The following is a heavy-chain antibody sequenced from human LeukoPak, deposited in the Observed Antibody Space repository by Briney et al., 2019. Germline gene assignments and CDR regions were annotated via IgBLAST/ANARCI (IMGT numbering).Heavy chain of an antibody. CDR2: ISGSGGST. V-gene: IGHV3-23*01. J-gene: IGHJ5*02. Sequence: PGVSLRLSCAASGFTFSSYVMSWVRQAPGKGPEWVSAISGSGGSTCYADSVKGRFTISRDNSKNTVYLQMNSLSAEDTAVYYCAKDPGVMGTTRFAPWGRGTLVTVS. CDR3: AKDPGVMGTTRFAP. CDR1: GFTFSSYV. D-gene: IGHD2/OR15-2a*01.